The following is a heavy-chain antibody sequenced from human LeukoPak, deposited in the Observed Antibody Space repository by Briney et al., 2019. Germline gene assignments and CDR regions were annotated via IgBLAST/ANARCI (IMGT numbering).Heavy chain of an antibody. Sequence: PGGSLRLSCAASGFTFSSYAMHWVRQAPGKGLEWVAVISYDGSNKYYADSVKGRFTISRDNSKNTLYLQMSSLRAEDTAVYYCARTTEDYDSSGYYNAPFDYWGQGTLVTVSS. J-gene: IGHJ4*02. D-gene: IGHD3-22*01. CDR2: ISYDGSNK. CDR1: GFTFSSYA. V-gene: IGHV3-30-3*01. CDR3: ARTTEDYDSSGYYNAPFDY.